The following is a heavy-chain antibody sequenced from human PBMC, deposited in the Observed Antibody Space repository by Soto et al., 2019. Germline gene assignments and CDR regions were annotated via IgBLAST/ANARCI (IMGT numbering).Heavy chain of an antibody. CDR1: GYTFTSYG. CDR3: ARVLGSCAPDY. V-gene: IGHV1-18*01. J-gene: IGHJ4*02. Sequence: QVQLVQSGAEVKKPGASVKVSCKASGYTFTSYGISWVRQAPGQGLEWMGWISANNGNTNYAQKLQGKVSMTTDTSTRTAAMELRSWTSDETAVYYCARVLGSCAPDYVRQGTLVTVSS. CDR2: ISANNGNT. D-gene: IGHD1-26*01.